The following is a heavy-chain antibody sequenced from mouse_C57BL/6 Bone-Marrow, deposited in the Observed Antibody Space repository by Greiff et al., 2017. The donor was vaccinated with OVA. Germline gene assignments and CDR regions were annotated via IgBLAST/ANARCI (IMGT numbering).Heavy chain of an antibody. V-gene: IGHV1-81*01. CDR2: IYPRSGNT. Sequence: VQLQQSGAELARPGASVKLSCKASGYTFTSYGISWVKQRTGQGLEWIGEIYPRSGNTYYNEKFKGKATLTADKSSSTAYMELRSLTSEDSAVYFCARRWLLREAMDYWGQGTSVTVSS. D-gene: IGHD2-3*01. CDR1: GYTFTSYG. J-gene: IGHJ4*01. CDR3: ARRWLLREAMDY.